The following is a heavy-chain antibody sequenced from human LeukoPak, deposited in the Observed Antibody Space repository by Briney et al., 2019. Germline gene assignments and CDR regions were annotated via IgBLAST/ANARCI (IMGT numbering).Heavy chain of an antibody. CDR2: IYSGGST. Sequence: GGSLRLSCAASGFTVSSNYMSWVRQAPGKGLEWVSVIYSGGSTYYADSVKGRFTISRDNSKNTLYLQMNSLRAEDTAVYYCARAPGYYYGMDVWGQGTTVTVSS. V-gene: IGHV3-53*01. J-gene: IGHJ6*02. CDR3: ARAPGYYYGMDV. CDR1: GFTVSSNY.